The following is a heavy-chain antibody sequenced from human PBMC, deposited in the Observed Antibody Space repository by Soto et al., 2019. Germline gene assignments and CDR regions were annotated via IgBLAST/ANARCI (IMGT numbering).Heavy chain of an antibody. Sequence: GGSLRLSCESSGFAFGDFAMIWYRQAPGKGLEWVGFITSRKYGATPQYAASVKGRFSISRDDSKSIAYLQMNNLKTDDTAVYYCSMLPLERYSAYHYPMDVWRQGTTVTVSS. CDR3: SMLPLERYSAYHYPMDV. V-gene: IGHV3-49*03. D-gene: IGHD5-12*01. J-gene: IGHJ6*01. CDR1: GFAFGDFA. CDR2: ITSRKYGATP.